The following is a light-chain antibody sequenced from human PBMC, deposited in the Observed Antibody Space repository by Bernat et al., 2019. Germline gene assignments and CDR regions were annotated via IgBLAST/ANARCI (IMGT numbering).Light chain of an antibody. CDR2: DVS. Sequence: QSALTQPRSVSGSPGQSVTISCTGTSSDVGGYNYVSWYQQHPGKAPKLMIYDVSNRPSGVSNRFSGSKSGNTASLTISGLQAEDEADYYCSSYTSSSTQFGGGTKLTVL. V-gene: IGLV2-14*01. CDR3: SSYTSSSTQ. J-gene: IGLJ3*02. CDR1: SSDVGGYNY.